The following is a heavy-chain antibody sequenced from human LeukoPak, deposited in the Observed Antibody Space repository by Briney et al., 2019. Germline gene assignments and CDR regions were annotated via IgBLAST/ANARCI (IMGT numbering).Heavy chain of an antibody. Sequence: SGGSLRLSCAASGFTFSSYAMSWVRQAPGKGLEWVSAISGSGGSTYYADSVKGRFTISRDNSKNTLYLQMNSLRAEDTAVYYCATNPDCTNGVCYPGGAFDIWGQGTMVTVSS. J-gene: IGHJ3*02. CDR1: GFTFSSYA. V-gene: IGHV3-23*01. CDR2: ISGSGGST. CDR3: ATNPDCTNGVCYPGGAFDI. D-gene: IGHD2-8*01.